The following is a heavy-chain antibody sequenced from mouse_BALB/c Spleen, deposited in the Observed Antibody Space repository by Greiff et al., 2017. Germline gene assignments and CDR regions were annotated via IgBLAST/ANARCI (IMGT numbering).Heavy chain of an antibody. Sequence: QVQLQQSGPGLVAPSQSLSITCTVSGFSLSSYAVYWVRQPPGKGLEWLGVIWAGGSTNYNSALMSRLSICKDNSKSQVYLKMNSLQTDDTAMYYCAREEGVRRDDGFGYWGQGTLVTVSA. V-gene: IGHV2-9*02. D-gene: IGHD2-14*01. CDR2: IWAGGST. CDR3: AREEGVRRDDGFGY. CDR1: GFSLSSYA. J-gene: IGHJ3*01.